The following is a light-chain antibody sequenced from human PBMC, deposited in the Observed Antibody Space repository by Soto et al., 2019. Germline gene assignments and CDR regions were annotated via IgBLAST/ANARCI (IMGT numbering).Light chain of an antibody. V-gene: IGLV2-11*01. J-gene: IGLJ1*01. CDR2: DVS. CDR3: CSSAGSCTLTYV. CDR1: SSDVGGYNY. Sequence: QSALTQPRSVSGSPGQSVTISCTGTSSDVGGYNYVSWYQQHPGKAPKLMIYDVSKRPSGVPDRFSGSKSGNTASLTISGLQAEDEADYYCCSSAGSCTLTYVFGTGTKLTVL.